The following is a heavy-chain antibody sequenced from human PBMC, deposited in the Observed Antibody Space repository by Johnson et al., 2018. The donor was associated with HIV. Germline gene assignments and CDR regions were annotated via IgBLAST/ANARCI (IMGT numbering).Heavy chain of an antibody. J-gene: IGHJ3*02. CDR3: ASGAAVAVNAFYI. V-gene: IGHV3-7*01. CDR1: GFTFSSYW. CDR2: IKQDGSEK. Sequence: VQLVESGGGLVQPGGSLRLSCAASGFTFSSYWMSWVRQAPGKGLEWVNNIKQDGSEKYYVDSVKGRFTISRDNAKNALYLQMSSLRAEDTAVYYCASGAAVAVNAFYILGQGTMVTVSS. D-gene: IGHD6-19*01.